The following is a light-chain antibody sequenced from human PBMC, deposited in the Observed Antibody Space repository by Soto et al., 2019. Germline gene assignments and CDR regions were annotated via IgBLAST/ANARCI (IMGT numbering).Light chain of an antibody. V-gene: IGKV3-15*01. CDR1: QSVSSN. Sequence: EIVMTQSPATLSVSPGERVTLSCRASQSVSSNLVWYHQKPGQAPRLLIYDASNRATGIPARYSGSGSGTEFNFTISSLQSEDFAVYFCQQYNKWPRTFGQGTKVDI. CDR2: DAS. CDR3: QQYNKWPRT. J-gene: IGKJ1*01.